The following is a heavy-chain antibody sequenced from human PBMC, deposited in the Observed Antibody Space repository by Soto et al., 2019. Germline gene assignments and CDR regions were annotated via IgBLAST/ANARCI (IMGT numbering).Heavy chain of an antibody. CDR2: ISAYNGNT. J-gene: IGHJ4*02. D-gene: IGHD4-17*01. CDR3: ASVTPVLRGVYFDY. CDR1: GYTFTSYG. V-gene: IGHV1-18*01. Sequence: QVQLVQSGAEVKKPGASVKVSCKASGYTFTSYGISWVRQAPGQGLEWMGWISAYNGNTNYAQKPQGRVTMTTDTSTRTAHMELRSLRSADTAVYYCASVTPVLRGVYFDYWGQGTLLTLSS.